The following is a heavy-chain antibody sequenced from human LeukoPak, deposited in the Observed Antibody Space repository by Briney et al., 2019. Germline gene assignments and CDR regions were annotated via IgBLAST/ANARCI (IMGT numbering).Heavy chain of an antibody. J-gene: IGHJ6*02. Sequence: GASVKVSRKASGYTFTSYGISWVRQAPGQGLEWMGWISAYNGNTNYAQKLQGRVTMTTDTSTSTAYMELRSLRSDDTAVYYCARATYYDSSGHYYDMDVWGQGTTVTVSS. CDR1: GYTFTSYG. CDR2: ISAYNGNT. V-gene: IGHV1-18*01. D-gene: IGHD3-22*01. CDR3: ARATYYDSSGHYYDMDV.